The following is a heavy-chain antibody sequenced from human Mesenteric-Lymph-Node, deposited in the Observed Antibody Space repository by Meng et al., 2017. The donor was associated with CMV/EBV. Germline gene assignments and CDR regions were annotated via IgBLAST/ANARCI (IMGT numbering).Heavy chain of an antibody. CDR1: GGSISSSRSY. CDR2: IYYSGST. Sequence: GPLRLSCTVSGGSISSSRSYWGWIRQPPGKGLEWIGSIYYSGSTYYNPSLKSRVTISVDTSTNHFSLKLSSVTAADSALYYCARVTIDWSYYDRNSYYPNYFDSWGQGTLVTVSS. V-gene: IGHV4-39*07. J-gene: IGHJ4*02. CDR3: ARVTIDWSYYDRNSYYPNYFDS. D-gene: IGHD3-22*01.